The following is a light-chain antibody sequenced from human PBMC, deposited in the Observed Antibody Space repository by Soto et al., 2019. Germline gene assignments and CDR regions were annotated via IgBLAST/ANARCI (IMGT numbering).Light chain of an antibody. V-gene: IGKV1-5*01. CDR1: QSISSW. J-gene: IGKJ1*01. CDR3: QQYNSYWT. Sequence: DIQMTQSPSTLSASVGDRVTITCGASQSISSWLAWYQQKPGKAPKLLIYDASSLESGVPSRFSGSGSGTEFTLTISSLQPDDFSTYYCQQYNSYWTFGQGTKVEIK. CDR2: DAS.